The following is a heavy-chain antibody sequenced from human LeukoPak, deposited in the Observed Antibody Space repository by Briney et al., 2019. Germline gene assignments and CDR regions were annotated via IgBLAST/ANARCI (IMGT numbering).Heavy chain of an antibody. Sequence: RASVKVSCKASGGTFSSYAISWVRQAPGQGLEWIGGIIPIFGTANYAQKFQGRVTITTDESTSTAYMELSSLRSEDTAVYYCARDGDLLPNSDAFDIWGQGTMVTVSS. CDR2: IIPIFGTA. J-gene: IGHJ3*02. CDR3: ARDGDLLPNSDAFDI. CDR1: GGTFSSYA. D-gene: IGHD3-10*01. V-gene: IGHV1-69*05.